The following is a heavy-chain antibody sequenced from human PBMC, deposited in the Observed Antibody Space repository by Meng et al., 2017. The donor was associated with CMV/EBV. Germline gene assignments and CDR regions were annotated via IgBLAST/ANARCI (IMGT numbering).Heavy chain of an antibody. CDR3: ARDSGGGVLWY. CDR2: MSPNSGNA. Sequence: ASVKVSCKASAYTFINYEINWVRQATGQGLEWVGWMSPNSGNAAYTQKFQGRVTITRNTSISTAYMELSSLRSEDTAVYYCARDSGGGVLWYWGQGTLVTVSS. J-gene: IGHJ4*02. D-gene: IGHD3-16*01. V-gene: IGHV1-8*03. CDR1: AYTFINYE.